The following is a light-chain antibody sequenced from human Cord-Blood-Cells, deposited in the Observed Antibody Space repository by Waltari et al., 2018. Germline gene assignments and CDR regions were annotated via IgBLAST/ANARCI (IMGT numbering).Light chain of an antibody. CDR1: QSVSSN. Sequence: EIVMTQSPATLSVSPGERATLSCRASQSVSSNLAWYQQKHGQAPRLLIYGASTRATCIPARFSGSGSGTEFTLTISSLQSEDFAVYYCQQYNNWPPYTFGQGTKLEIK. CDR2: GAS. CDR3: QQYNNWPPYT. V-gene: IGKV3-15*01. J-gene: IGKJ2*01.